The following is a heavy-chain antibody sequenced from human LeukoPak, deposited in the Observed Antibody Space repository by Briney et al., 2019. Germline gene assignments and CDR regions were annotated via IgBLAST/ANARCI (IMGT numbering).Heavy chain of an antibody. CDR2: INTDGSST. J-gene: IGHJ4*02. V-gene: IGHV3-74*01. CDR3: ARASTGSHGDY. Sequence: GGSLRLSCAASGFTLSSYWMHWVRQAPGKGLEWVSRINTDGSSTNYADFVKGRFTISRYNAKNTLYLQMNSLRAEDTAVYYCARASTGSHGDYWGQGTLVTVSS. CDR1: GFTLSSYW. D-gene: IGHD1-26*01.